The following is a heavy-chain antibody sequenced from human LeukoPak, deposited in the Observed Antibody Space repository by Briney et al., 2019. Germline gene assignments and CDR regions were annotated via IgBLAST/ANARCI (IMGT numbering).Heavy chain of an antibody. CDR3: ARKPTYTDAFDI. CDR1: GFTFSSYW. D-gene: IGHD1-14*01. CDR2: ISSSGNLI. V-gene: IGHV3-48*01. Sequence: GGSLRLSCAASGFTFSSYWMSWVRQAPGKGLEWVSYISSSGNLIYYADSVKGRFTISRDISMNTLYLQMNSLRAEDTAIYFCARKPTYTDAFDIWGQGTMVTVSS. J-gene: IGHJ3*02.